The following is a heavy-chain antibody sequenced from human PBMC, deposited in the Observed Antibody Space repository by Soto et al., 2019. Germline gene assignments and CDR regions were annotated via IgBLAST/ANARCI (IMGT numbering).Heavy chain of an antibody. CDR1: GFTFSNYG. J-gene: IGHJ4*02. V-gene: IGHV3-30*03. CDR3: ATDGPGKQSLVGYYFDY. D-gene: IGHD6-19*01. Sequence: QVQLVESGGGVVQPGRSLRLSCAASGFTFSNYGMNWVRQAPGKGLEWVAVVSSDGSKKYYVDSVKGRFTISRDHSKNTLVLQMDSLTGEDTAVYYCATDGPGKQSLVGYYFDYWGQGTPVTVSS. CDR2: VSSDGSKK.